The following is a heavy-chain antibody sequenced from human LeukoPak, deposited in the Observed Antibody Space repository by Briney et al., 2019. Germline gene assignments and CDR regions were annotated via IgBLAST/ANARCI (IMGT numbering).Heavy chain of an antibody. Sequence: SETLSLTCTVPGGSMNNYFWSWIRQAPGKGLEWIGYMYYSGSTNYNPSLRSRVSISLDMSKNQFSLKMNSVTAADTAVYYCARVGGTTMVNNWFDPWGPGTLVSVSS. CDR2: MYYSGST. CDR3: ARVGGTTMVNNWFDP. V-gene: IGHV4-59*01. CDR1: GGSMNNYF. J-gene: IGHJ5*02. D-gene: IGHD5-18*01.